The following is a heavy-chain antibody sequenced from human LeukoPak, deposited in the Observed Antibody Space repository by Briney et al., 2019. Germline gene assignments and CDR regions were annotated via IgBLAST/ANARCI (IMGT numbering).Heavy chain of an antibody. Sequence: TSQTLSVTCTVSGGSISSGGYYWSWIRQHPGKGLEWIGYIYYSGSTYYNPSLKSRVTIAVDTSKNQFSLKLSSVTAADTAVYYCARADYDILTGQTYNWFDPWGQGTLVTVSS. CDR2: IYYSGST. D-gene: IGHD3-9*01. V-gene: IGHV4-31*03. CDR3: ARADYDILTGQTYNWFDP. J-gene: IGHJ5*02. CDR1: GGSISSGGYY.